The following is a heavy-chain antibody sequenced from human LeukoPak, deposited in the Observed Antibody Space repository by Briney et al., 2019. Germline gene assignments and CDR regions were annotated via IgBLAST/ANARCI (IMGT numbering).Heavy chain of an antibody. Sequence: GESLKISCKGSGYSFTTYWIGWVRQMPGKGLELMGIIYPGDSDTRYSPSFQGQVTISADKSISTAYLQWSSLKASDTAMYYCARAIAARGDYYYYYMDVWGKGTTVTVSS. CDR1: GYSFTTYW. J-gene: IGHJ6*03. CDR3: ARAIAARGDYYYYYMDV. D-gene: IGHD6-6*01. V-gene: IGHV5-51*01. CDR2: IYPGDSDT.